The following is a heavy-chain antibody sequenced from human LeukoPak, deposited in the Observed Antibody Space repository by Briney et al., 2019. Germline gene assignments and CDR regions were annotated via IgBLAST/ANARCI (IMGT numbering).Heavy chain of an antibody. D-gene: IGHD1-1*01. CDR3: ARRRTTGTTGYFDF. CDR1: GGSISTYY. CDR2: IYTSEST. Sequence: SETLSLTCTVSGGSISTYYWSWIRQPPGKGLEWTGYIYTSESTNYNPSLKSRVTISVDTSKTQFSLMLSSVTAADTAFYYCARRRTTGTTGYFDFWGRGILVTVSS. J-gene: IGHJ4*02. V-gene: IGHV4-4*09.